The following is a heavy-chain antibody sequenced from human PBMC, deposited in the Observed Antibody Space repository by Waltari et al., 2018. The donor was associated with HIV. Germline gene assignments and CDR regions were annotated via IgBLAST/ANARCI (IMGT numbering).Heavy chain of an antibody. J-gene: IGHJ4*02. CDR1: GYTFTSYD. CDR2: MNPNSGNT. CDR3: ARRGRVSTGPCYFDY. V-gene: IGHV1-8*01. Sequence: QVQLVQSGAEVKKPGASVKVSCKASGYTFTSYDINWVRKATGQGLAWLGWMNPNSGNTGYAQKFQGRVTMTRNTSTSTGYMELSSLRSEDTAVYYCARRGRVSTGPCYFDYWGQGTLVTVSS. D-gene: IGHD1-1*01.